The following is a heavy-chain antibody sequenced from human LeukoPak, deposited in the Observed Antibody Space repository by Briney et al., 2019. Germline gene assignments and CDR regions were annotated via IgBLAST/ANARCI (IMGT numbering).Heavy chain of an antibody. V-gene: IGHV1-2*02. Sequence: ASVKVSCKASGYTFIGYYMHWVRQAPGQGLEWMGWINPNSGGTNYAQKFQGRVTMTRDTSISTAYMELSRLRSDDTAVYYCARAWTYQLLAPHDAFDIWGQGTMVTVSS. CDR1: GYTFIGYY. D-gene: IGHD2-2*01. CDR3: ARAWTYQLLAPHDAFDI. J-gene: IGHJ3*02. CDR2: INPNSGGT.